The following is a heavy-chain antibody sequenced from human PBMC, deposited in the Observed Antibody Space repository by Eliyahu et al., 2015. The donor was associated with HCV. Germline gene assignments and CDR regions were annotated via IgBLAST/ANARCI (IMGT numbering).Heavy chain of an antibody. V-gene: IGHV3-21*01. CDR1: GFTFSSYS. Sequence: EVQLVESGGGLVKPGGSLRLSCAASGFTFSSYSMNWVRQAPGKGLEWVSSISSSSSYIYYADSVKGRFTISRDNAKNSLYLQMNSLRAEDTAVYYCARAEDCSSTSCYLGYYYGMDVWGQGTTVTVSS. CDR3: ARAEDCSSTSCYLGYYYGMDV. D-gene: IGHD2-2*01. CDR2: ISSSSSYI. J-gene: IGHJ6*02.